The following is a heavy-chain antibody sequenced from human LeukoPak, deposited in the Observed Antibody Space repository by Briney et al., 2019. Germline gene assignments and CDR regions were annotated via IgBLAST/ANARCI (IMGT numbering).Heavy chain of an antibody. CDR1: GFTFSGYW. D-gene: IGHD3-16*01. J-gene: IGHJ4*02. CDR3: ARWGGGFDY. Sequence: GGSLRLSCAASGFTFSGYWMSWVRQAPGKGLEWVANMKPGGSARYYGDSVEGRFTISRDNAKNSLYLQMNSLRAEDTAVYYCARWGGGFDYWGQGTLVTVSS. CDR2: MKPGGSAR. V-gene: IGHV3-7*04.